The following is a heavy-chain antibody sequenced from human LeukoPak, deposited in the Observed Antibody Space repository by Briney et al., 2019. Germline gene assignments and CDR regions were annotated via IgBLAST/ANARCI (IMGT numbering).Heavy chain of an antibody. D-gene: IGHD3-3*01. V-gene: IGHV1-46*01. CDR1: GYTFTSYY. CDR3: ARDLTIFGGVNDPLIRGH. Sequence: GASVKVSCKASGYTFTSYYMHWVRQAPGQGLEWMGIINPSGGSTSYAQKFQGRVTMTRDTSTSTVYMELSRLRSDDTAVYYCARDLTIFGGVNDPLIRGHWGQGTLVTVSS. J-gene: IGHJ4*02. CDR2: INPSGGST.